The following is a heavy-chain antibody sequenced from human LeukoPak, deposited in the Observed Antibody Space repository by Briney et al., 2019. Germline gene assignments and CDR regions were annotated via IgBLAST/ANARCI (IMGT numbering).Heavy chain of an antibody. V-gene: IGHV3-23*01. CDR1: GITLSSYA. CDR3: ASDSRAPHYYYGMDV. Sequence: GGSLRLSCAASGITLSSYAMSWVRQAPGKGLEWVAAISGSGGSTYYADSVKGRFTISRDNSKNTLYLQMNSLRAEDTAVYYCASDSRAPHYYYGMDVWGQVTTVTVSS. J-gene: IGHJ6*02. CDR2: ISGSGGST. D-gene: IGHD3-10*01.